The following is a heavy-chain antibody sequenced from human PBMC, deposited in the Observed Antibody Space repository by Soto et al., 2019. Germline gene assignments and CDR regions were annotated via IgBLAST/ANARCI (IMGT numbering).Heavy chain of an antibody. J-gene: IGHJ6*03. CDR2: ISAYNGNT. Sequence: QVQLVQSGAEVKKPGASVKVSCKASGYTFTSYGISWVRQAPGQGLEWMGWISAYNGNTNYAQKLQGRVTMTTDTSTSTAYMELRSLGSDDTAVYYCARVIVTTISYCYYYHMDVWGKGTTVTVSS. D-gene: IGHD4-4*01. V-gene: IGHV1-18*01. CDR3: ARVIVTTISYCYYYHMDV. CDR1: GYTFTSYG.